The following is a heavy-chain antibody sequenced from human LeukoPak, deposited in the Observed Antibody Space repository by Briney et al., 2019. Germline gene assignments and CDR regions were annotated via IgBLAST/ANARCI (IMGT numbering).Heavy chain of an antibody. V-gene: IGHV3-74*01. CDR3: ARDIVVVDSYYFDY. Sequence: AGSLRLSCAASGFTFRSYWMHWVRQAPGKGLVWVSRINSDGSSTSYADSVKGRFTISRDNAKNTLYLQMNSLRAEDTAVYYCARDIVVVDSYYFDYWGQGTLVTVSS. CDR2: INSDGSST. CDR1: GFTFRSYW. D-gene: IGHD3-22*01. J-gene: IGHJ4*02.